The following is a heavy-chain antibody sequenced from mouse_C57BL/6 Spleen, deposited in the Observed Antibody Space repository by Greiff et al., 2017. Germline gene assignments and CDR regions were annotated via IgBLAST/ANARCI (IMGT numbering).Heavy chain of an antibody. V-gene: IGHV1-55*01. J-gene: IGHJ2*01. CDR1: GYTFTSYW. D-gene: IGHD2-4*01. Sequence: QVQLQQPGAELVKPGASVKMSCKASGYTFTSYWITWVKQRPGQGLEWIGDIYPGSGSTNYNEKFKSKATLTVDTSSSTAYMQLSGLTSEDSAVYYCARSGDYLYYFDYWGQGTTLTVSS. CDR3: ARSGDYLYYFDY. CDR2: IYPGSGST.